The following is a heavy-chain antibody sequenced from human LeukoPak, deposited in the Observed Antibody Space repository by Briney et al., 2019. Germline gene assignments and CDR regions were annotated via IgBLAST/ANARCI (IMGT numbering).Heavy chain of an antibody. D-gene: IGHD3-9*01. J-gene: IGHJ3*02. CDR2: IDHSDSYT. V-gene: IGHV5-10-1*01. CDR1: GYSFTSYW. Sequence: GESLKISCKGSGYSFTSYWISWVRQLPGKGLEWMGRIDHSDSYTNYSPSLQGHVTISADKSISTAYLQWSSLKASDTAMYYCARPSNYYDILTYPYAFDIWGQGTMVTVSS. CDR3: ARPSNYYDILTYPYAFDI.